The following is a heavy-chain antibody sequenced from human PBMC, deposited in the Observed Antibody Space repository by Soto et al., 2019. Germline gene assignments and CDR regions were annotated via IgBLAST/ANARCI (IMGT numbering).Heavy chain of an antibody. CDR3: ARDARSSWYYYYYGMDV. CDR1: GGTFSGYA. J-gene: IGHJ6*02. V-gene: IGHV1-69*13. Sequence: SVKVSCKASGGTFSGYAISWVRQAPGQGLEWMGGIIPIFGTANYAQKFQGRVTITADESTSTAYMELSSLRSEDTAVYYCARDARSSWYYYYYGMDVWGQGTTVTVSS. CDR2: IIPIFGTA. D-gene: IGHD6-13*01.